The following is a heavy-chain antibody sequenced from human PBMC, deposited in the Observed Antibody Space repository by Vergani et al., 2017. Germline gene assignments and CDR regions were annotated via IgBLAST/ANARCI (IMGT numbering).Heavy chain of an antibody. D-gene: IGHD2-15*01. Sequence: EVQLVESGGGLVQPGGSLRLSRVASEFTFSSYWMAWVRQAPGKGLEWVANIKEDGSEKNYVDSVKGRFTISRDNAKKSLYLQMNSLRGEDTAVYYCARGSLRYCSGGSCYPCWGQGTLVTVSS. CDR1: EFTFSSYW. V-gene: IGHV3-7*03. J-gene: IGHJ4*02. CDR3: ARGSLRYCSGGSCYPC. CDR2: IKEDGSEK.